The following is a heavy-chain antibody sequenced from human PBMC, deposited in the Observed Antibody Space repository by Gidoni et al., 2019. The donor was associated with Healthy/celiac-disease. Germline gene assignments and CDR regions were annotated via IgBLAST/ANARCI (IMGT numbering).Heavy chain of an antibody. V-gene: IGHV4-34*01. CDR2: INHSGST. J-gene: IGHJ4*02. D-gene: IGHD3-3*01. CDR1: GGSFSGYY. Sequence: QLQLQQWGAGLLKPSETRSLTCAVYGGSFSGYYWSWIRQPPGKGLEWIGEINHSGSTNYNPSLKSRVTISVDTSKNQFSLKLSSVTAADTAVYYCAREAPYYDFWSGYYYFDYWGQGTLVTVSS. CDR3: AREAPYYDFWSGYYYFDY.